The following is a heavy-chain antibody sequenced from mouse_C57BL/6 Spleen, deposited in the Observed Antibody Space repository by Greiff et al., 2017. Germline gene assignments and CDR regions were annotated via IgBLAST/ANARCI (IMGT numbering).Heavy chain of an antibody. V-gene: IGHV1-39*01. CDR3: ARSGDYGSSPWFAY. CDR1: GYSFTDYN. Sequence: VQLKESGPELVKPGASVKISCKASGYSFTDYNMNWVKQSNGKSLEWIGVINPNYGTTSYNQKFKGKATLTVDQSSSTAYMQLNSLTSEDSAVYYCARSGDYGSSPWFAYWGQGTLVTVSA. J-gene: IGHJ3*01. D-gene: IGHD1-1*01. CDR2: INPNYGTT.